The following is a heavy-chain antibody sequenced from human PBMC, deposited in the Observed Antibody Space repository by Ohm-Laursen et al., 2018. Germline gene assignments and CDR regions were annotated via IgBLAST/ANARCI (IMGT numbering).Heavy chain of an antibody. J-gene: IGHJ6*02. CDR3: ARVYDFWSGYYSYYYGMDV. CDR1: GGSFSGYD. Sequence: SDTLSLTCAVYGGSFSGYDWSWIRQPPGKGLEWIGEINHIGRTNYNPSLKSRVTISVDTSKNQFSLKLSSVTAADTAVYYCARVYDFWSGYYSYYYGMDVWGQGTTVTVSS. CDR2: INHIGRT. D-gene: IGHD3-3*01. V-gene: IGHV4-34*01.